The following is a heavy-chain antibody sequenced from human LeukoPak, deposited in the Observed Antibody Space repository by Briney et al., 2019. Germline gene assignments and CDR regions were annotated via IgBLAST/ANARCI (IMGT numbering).Heavy chain of an antibody. D-gene: IGHD1-26*01. Sequence: GASVKVSCKASGYTFTGYYMHWVRQAPGQGLEWMGWINPNSGGTNYAQKFQGRVTMTRDTSISTAYMELSRLRSDDTAVYYCARDVSGSYYRYFDYWGRGTLVTVSS. J-gene: IGHJ4*02. CDR3: ARDVSGSYYRYFDY. CDR2: INPNSGGT. CDR1: GYTFTGYY. V-gene: IGHV1-2*02.